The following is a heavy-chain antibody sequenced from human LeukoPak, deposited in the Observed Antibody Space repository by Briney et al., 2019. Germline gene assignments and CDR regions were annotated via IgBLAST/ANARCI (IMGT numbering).Heavy chain of an antibody. D-gene: IGHD3-3*01. CDR2: IYYSGST. CDR3: ARQSTIFGVVIVAFDY. J-gene: IGHJ4*02. V-gene: IGHV4-39*01. CDR1: GGSISSSSYY. Sequence: PSETLSLTCTVSGGSISSSSYYWGWIRQPPGKGLEWIGSIYYSGSTYYNPSLKSRVTISVDTSKNQFSLKLSSVTAADTAVYYCARQSTIFGVVIVAFDYWGQGTLVTVSS.